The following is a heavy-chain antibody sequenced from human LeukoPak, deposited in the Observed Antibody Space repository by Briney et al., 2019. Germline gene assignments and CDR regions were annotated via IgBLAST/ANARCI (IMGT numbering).Heavy chain of an antibody. D-gene: IGHD2-2*01. V-gene: IGHV1-69*05. CDR3: ARGQYQLGWVPYNWFDP. J-gene: IGHJ5*02. CDR1: GGTFSSYA. Sequence: PVKVSCKASGGTFSSYAISWVRQAPGQGLEWMGGIIPIFGTANYAQKFQGRVTITTDESTSTAYMELGSLRSEDTAVYYCARGQYQLGWVPYNWFDPWGQGTLVTVSS. CDR2: IIPIFGTA.